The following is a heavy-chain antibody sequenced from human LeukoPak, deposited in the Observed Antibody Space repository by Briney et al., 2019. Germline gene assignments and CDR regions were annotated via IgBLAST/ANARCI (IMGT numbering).Heavy chain of an antibody. J-gene: IGHJ5*02. CDR3: TRDSGTYNWFDP. CDR1: VFSLSGSA. D-gene: IGHD1-26*01. Sequence: GGALRLSRVPCVFSLSGSAIHWVRPSSRTGLEGVGQICKKDKGYETAPAHAASVNGRFTISRDDSINTAYLQMKSLKTEDTALYYCTRDSGTYNWFDPWGQGTLVTVSS. V-gene: IGHV3-73*01. CDR2: ICKKDKGYET.